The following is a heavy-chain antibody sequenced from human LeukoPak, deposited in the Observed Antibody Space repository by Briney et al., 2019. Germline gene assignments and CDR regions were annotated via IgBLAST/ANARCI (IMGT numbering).Heavy chain of an antibody. CDR1: EFTFRNYG. CDR2: IRDDGSNK. D-gene: IGHD3-22*01. J-gene: IGHJ4*02. Sequence: GGSLRLSCAASEFTFRNYGMHWVRQAPGKGLEWVAFIRDDGSNKYYADSVKGRFTISRDNSKNTLYLQMNSLRAEDTAVCYCARDPSEWLLLRCFDYWGQGTLVTVSS. V-gene: IGHV3-30*02. CDR3: ARDPSEWLLLRCFDY.